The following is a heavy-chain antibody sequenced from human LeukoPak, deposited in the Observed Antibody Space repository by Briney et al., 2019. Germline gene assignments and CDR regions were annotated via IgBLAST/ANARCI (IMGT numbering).Heavy chain of an antibody. J-gene: IGHJ4*02. CDR1: GGSFRGYY. CDR2: INHSGST. Sequence: SETLSLTCDVYGGSFRGYYWSWIRQPPGKGLEWIGEINHSGSTNYNPSLKSRVTTSVDTSKNQFSLKLSSVTAADTAVYYCARGQRWLHLDYWGQGTLVTVSS. V-gene: IGHV4-34*01. D-gene: IGHD5-24*01. CDR3: ARGQRWLHLDY.